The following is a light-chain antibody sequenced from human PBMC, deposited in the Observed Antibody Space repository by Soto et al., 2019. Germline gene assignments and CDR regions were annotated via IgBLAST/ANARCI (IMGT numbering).Light chain of an antibody. J-gene: IGLJ3*02. Sequence: QSLLTQPPSASGTPGQRVTISCSGNNSNIGSNTVNWYQQFPGAAPKLLVYSSNLRPSGVPDRFSGSKSGTSASLAISGLQSEDESDYYCAAWDGSLNGVVFGGGTKLTVL. CDR2: SSN. CDR1: NSNIGSNT. V-gene: IGLV1-44*01. CDR3: AAWDGSLNGVV.